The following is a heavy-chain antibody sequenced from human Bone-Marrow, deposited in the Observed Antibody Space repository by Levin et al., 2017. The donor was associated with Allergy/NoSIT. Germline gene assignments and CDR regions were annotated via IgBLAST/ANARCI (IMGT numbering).Heavy chain of an antibody. V-gene: IGHV4-39*01. Sequence: SETLSLTCTVSGGSISSTSYYWGWIRQPPGKGLEWIGSFYDRGSTYYNPSLKSRVTISVDTSKNQLSLKVTSVTAVDTAVYYCARQISDGTASAYYMDVWGKGTTVTVSS. D-gene: IGHD6-13*01. J-gene: IGHJ6*03. CDR3: ARQISDGTASAYYMDV. CDR2: FYDRGST. CDR1: GGSISSTSYY.